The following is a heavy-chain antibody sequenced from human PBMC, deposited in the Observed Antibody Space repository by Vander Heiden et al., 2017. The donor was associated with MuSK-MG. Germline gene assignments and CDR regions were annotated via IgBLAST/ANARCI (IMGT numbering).Heavy chain of an antibody. CDR2: ISGSGGST. Sequence: EVQLVESGGGLVQPGGSLRLSCAASGFTFSRYAMSWVRQAPGKGLEWVSAISGSGGSTYYADSVKGRFTISRDNSNNTLYLQMNSLRAEDTAVYYCAKDLEEQWLVHHSGSDYWGQGSLFTVSS. J-gene: IGHJ4*02. CDR3: AKDLEEQWLVHHSGSDY. D-gene: IGHD6-19*01. V-gene: IGHV3-23*04. CDR1: GFTFSRYA.